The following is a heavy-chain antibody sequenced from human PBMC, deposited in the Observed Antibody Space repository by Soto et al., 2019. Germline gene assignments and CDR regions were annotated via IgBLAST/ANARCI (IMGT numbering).Heavy chain of an antibody. CDR1: SGSISSSNW. CDR3: ARGPRYYDFWSGYYRDYYYYYMDV. V-gene: IGHV4-4*02. D-gene: IGHD3-3*01. J-gene: IGHJ6*03. Sequence: QVQLQESGPGLVKPSGTLSLTCAVSSGSISSSNWWSWVRQPPGKGLEWIGEIYHSGSTNYNPSLKSRVPTSVDQSKNQFSLKLSSVAAADKAVYYCARGPRYYDFWSGYYRDYYYYYMDVWGKGTTVTVSS. CDR2: IYHSGST.